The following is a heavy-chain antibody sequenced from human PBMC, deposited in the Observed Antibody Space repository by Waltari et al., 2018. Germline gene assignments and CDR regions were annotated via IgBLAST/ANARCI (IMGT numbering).Heavy chain of an antibody. J-gene: IGHJ4*02. D-gene: IGHD3-22*01. CDR2: INHSGST. CDR1: GGSFSGYY. CDR3: ARGWDSSGYYYVGGSGDFDY. V-gene: IGHV4-34*01. Sequence: QVQLQQWGAGLLKPSATLSLTCAVYGGSFSGYYWSWNRQPPGKGLEWTGEINHSGSTNFTPSFKSQVTISVDTSKIQFSLKLSSVTAADTAVYYCARGWDSSGYYYVGGSGDFDYWGQGTLVTVSS.